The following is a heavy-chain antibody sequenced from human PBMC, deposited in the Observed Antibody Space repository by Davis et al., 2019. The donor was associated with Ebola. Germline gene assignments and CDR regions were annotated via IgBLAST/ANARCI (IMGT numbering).Heavy chain of an antibody. CDR3: ARTDYDILFYGMDV. J-gene: IGHJ6*02. V-gene: IGHV3-21*01. D-gene: IGHD3-9*01. CDR1: GFTFSSYS. CDR2: ISSSSSYI. Sequence: GGSLRLSCAASGFTFSSYSMNWVCQAPGKGLEWVSSISSSSSYIYYADSVKGRFTISRDNAKNSLYLQMNSLRAEDTAVYYCARTDYDILFYGMDVWGQGTTVTVSS.